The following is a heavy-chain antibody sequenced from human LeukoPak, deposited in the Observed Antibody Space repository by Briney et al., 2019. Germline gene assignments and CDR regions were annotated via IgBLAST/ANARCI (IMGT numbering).Heavy chain of an antibody. CDR1: GGSISSYY. CDR2: IYYSGST. D-gene: IGHD3-22*01. V-gene: IGHV4-59*08. J-gene: IGHJ4*02. CDR3: ARNSWGYYYDSSGYLGH. Sequence: SETLSLTCTVSGGSISSYYWSWIRQPPGKGLEWIGYIYYSGSTNYNPSLKSRVTISVDTSKNQFSLRLSSVTAADTAVYYCARNSWGYYYDSSGYLGHWGQGTLVTVSS.